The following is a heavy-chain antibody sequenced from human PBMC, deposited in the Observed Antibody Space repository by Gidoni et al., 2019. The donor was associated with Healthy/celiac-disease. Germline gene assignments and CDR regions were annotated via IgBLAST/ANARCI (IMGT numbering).Heavy chain of an antibody. V-gene: IGHV3-48*02. D-gene: IGHD1-26*01. CDR1: GLPFSSYS. Sequence: EVQLVESGGGLVQPGGSLRLSCAASGLPFSSYSMHWVRQAPGKGLEWVSYISSSSSTIYYADSVKGRFTISRDNAKNSLYLQMNSLRDEDTAVYYCARADTGSYPFDYWGQGTLVTVSS. J-gene: IGHJ4*02. CDR2: ISSSSSTI. CDR3: ARADTGSYPFDY.